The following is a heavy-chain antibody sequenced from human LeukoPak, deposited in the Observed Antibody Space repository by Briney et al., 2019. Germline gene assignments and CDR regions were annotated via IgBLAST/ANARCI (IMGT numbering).Heavy chain of an antibody. CDR3: ARARTIGHDSSND. V-gene: IGHV4-38-2*02. CDR2: IYHSGNT. Sequence: SETLSLTCTVSGYSISSVYYWGWIRQPPGRGLEWIGSIYHSGNTYYNPSLKSRVTISVDTSKNQFSLNLSSVTAADTAVYYCARARTIGHDSSNDWGQGTLVTVSS. D-gene: IGHD3-22*01. CDR1: GYSISSVYY. J-gene: IGHJ4*02.